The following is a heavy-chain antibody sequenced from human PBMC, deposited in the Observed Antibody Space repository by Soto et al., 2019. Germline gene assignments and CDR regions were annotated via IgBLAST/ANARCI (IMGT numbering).Heavy chain of an antibody. CDR2: IYYSGST. CDR3: ARGYSGSYYHYFDY. D-gene: IGHD1-26*01. V-gene: IGHV4-59*12. CDR1: GGSISSYY. Sequence: SETLSLTCTVSGGSISSYYWSWIRQPPGKGLEWIGYIYYSGSTYYNPSLKSRVTISVDTSKNQFSLKLSSVTAADTAVYYCARGYSGSYYHYFDYWGQGTLVTVSS. J-gene: IGHJ4*02.